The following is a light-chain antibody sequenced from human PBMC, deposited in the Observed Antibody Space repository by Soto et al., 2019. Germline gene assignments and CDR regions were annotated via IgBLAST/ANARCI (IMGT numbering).Light chain of an antibody. Sequence: EIVLPQSPGTRSLSPGERATLSCRASQSVSSSYLAWYQPTPGQAPRLLIYDASNRATGIPARFSGSGSATDFTLTISSLEPEDFAVDYCQQRSSWITFGQGTRLEIK. CDR1: QSVSSSY. V-gene: IGKV3-11*01. CDR3: QQRSSWIT. CDR2: DAS. J-gene: IGKJ5*01.